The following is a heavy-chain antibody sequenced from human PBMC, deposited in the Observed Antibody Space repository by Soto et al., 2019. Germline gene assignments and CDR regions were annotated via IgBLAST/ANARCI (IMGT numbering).Heavy chain of an antibody. CDR1: VFTFSSYR. D-gene: IGHD3-3*01. J-gene: IGHJ4*02. CDR3: ARGGLEGLRFLDWLFGDY. CDR2: ISSSSSYI. V-gene: IGHV3-21*01. Sequence: GGSLRLSCAASVFTFSSYRMNWVRQAPGKGLEWVSSISSSSSYIYYADSVKGRFTISRDNAKNSLYLQMNRLRAEDTAVYYCARGGLEGLRFLDWLFGDYWVQG.